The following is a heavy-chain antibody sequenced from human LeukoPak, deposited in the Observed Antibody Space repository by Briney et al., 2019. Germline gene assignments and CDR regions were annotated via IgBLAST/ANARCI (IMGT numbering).Heavy chain of an antibody. CDR2: ISSSSSYI. CDR1: GFTFSSYS. CDR3: ARDLGAPSRGYSYGFDY. D-gene: IGHD5-18*01. V-gene: IGHV3-21*01. Sequence: GGSLRLSCAASGFTFSSYSMNWVRQAPGKGLEWVSSISSSSSYIYYADSVKGRFTISRDNAKNSLYLQMNSLRAEDTAVYYCARDLGAPSRGYSYGFDYWGQGTLVTVSS. J-gene: IGHJ4*02.